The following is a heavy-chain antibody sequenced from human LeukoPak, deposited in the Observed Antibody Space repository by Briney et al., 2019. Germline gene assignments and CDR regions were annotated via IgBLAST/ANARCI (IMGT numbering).Heavy chain of an antibody. CDR1: GFPFAPFW. CDR3: ARRIGYYYDSSGYYYKYNWFDP. CDR2: MNRDGSEV. D-gene: IGHD3-22*01. J-gene: IGHJ5*02. Sequence: PGGSLRLSCAASGFPFAPFWMTWVRQAPGKGPEFVATMNRDGSEVAYGNSVRGRFTISRDNAKNSLYLQMNSLRAEDTAVYYCARRIGYYYDSSGYYYKYNWFDPWGQGTLVTVSS. V-gene: IGHV3-7*02.